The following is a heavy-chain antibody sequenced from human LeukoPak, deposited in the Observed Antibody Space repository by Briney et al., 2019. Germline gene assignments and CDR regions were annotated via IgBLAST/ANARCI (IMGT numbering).Heavy chain of an antibody. Sequence: PSETLSLTCAVYGGSFSGYYWSWIRQPPGKGLEWIGEINHSGSTNYNPSLKSRVTISVDTSKNQFSLKLSSVTAADTAVYYCASVITSRGWFDPWGQGTLVTVSS. CDR3: ASVITSRGWFDP. J-gene: IGHJ5*02. CDR2: INHSGST. CDR1: GGSFSGYY. D-gene: IGHD3-10*01. V-gene: IGHV4-34*01.